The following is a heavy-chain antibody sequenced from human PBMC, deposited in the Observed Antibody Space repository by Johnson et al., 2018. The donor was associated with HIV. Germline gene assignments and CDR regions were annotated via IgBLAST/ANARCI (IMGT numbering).Heavy chain of an antibody. CDR2: INSDGSST. J-gene: IGHJ3*02. V-gene: IGHV3-74*02. D-gene: IGHD6-25*01. CDR1: GITISRNW. Sequence: VQLVESGGGLVQPGGSLTLSCAASGITISRNWMHWVRQAPGKGPVWVSRINSDGSSTNYADSVKGRFSISRDNAENTLYLQMNSLRAEDTAVYYCAKGGVAAAKGAFDIWGQGTMVTVSS. CDR3: AKGGVAAAKGAFDI.